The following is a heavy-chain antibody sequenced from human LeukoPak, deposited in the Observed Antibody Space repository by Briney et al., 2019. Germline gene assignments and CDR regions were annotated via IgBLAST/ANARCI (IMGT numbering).Heavy chain of an antibody. D-gene: IGHD4-17*01. V-gene: IGHV3-30-3*01. CDR1: GFTFSSYA. J-gene: IGHJ6*02. CDR2: ISYDGSNK. Sequence: PGGSLRLSCAASGFTFSSYAMHWVRQAPGKGLEWVAVISYDGSNKYYADSVKGRFTISRDNAKNSLYLQMNSLRAEDTAVYYCARDYGDYLYYYGMDVWGQGTTVTVSS. CDR3: ARDYGDYLYYYGMDV.